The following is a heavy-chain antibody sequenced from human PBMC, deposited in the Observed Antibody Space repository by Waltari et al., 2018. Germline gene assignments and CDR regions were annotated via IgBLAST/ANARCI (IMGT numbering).Heavy chain of an antibody. V-gene: IGHV4-59*01. CDR2: IYYSGST. CDR3: ASVLLWFGEGGAFDI. Sequence: QVQLQESGPGLVKPSETLSLTCTVSGGSISSYYWSWIRQPPGKGLEWIGYIYYSGSTNYNPALKSRVTISVDTSKNQFSLKLSSVTAADTAVYYCASVLLWFGEGGAFDIWGQGTMVTVSS. D-gene: IGHD3-10*01. J-gene: IGHJ3*02. CDR1: GGSISSYY.